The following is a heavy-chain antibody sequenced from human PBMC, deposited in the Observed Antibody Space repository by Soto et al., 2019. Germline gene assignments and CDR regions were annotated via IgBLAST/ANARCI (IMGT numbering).Heavy chain of an antibody. J-gene: IGHJ6*02. CDR3: ARDSSSWFTYYYGMDV. D-gene: IGHD6-13*01. CDR2: ISSSSSYI. V-gene: IGHV3-21*01. Sequence: VQLVESGGGLVKPGGSLRLSCAASGFTFSSYSMNWVRQAPGKGLEWVSSISSSSSYIYYADSVKGRFTISRDNAKNSLYLQMNSLRAEDTAVYYCARDSSSWFTYYYGMDVWGQGTTVTVSS. CDR1: GFTFSSYS.